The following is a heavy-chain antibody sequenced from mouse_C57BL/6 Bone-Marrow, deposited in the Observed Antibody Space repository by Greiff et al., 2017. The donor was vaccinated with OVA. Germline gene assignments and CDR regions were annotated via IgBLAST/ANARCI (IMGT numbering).Heavy chain of an antibody. J-gene: IGHJ2*01. Sequence: VQLKESGGGLVQPGGSLKLSCAASGFTFSDYGMAWVRQAPRKGPEWVAFISNLAYSIYYADTVTGRFTISRENAKNTLYLEMSSLRSEDTAMYYCARLTTVAWYYFDYWGQGTTLTVSS. CDR2: ISNLAYSI. CDR1: GFTFSDYG. V-gene: IGHV5-15*01. CDR3: ARLTTVAWYYFDY. D-gene: IGHD1-1*01.